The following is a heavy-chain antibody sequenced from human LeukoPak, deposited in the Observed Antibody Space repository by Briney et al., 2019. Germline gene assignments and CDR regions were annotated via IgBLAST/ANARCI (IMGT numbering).Heavy chain of an antibody. D-gene: IGHD3-22*01. J-gene: IGHJ3*02. CDR3: ARVNNWLLLNAFDI. Sequence: KPSETLSLTCTVSGGSISSYYWSWIRQPPGKGLEWIGYIYYSGSTNYNPSLKSRVTISVDTSKNQFSLKLSSVTAADTAVYYCARVNNWLLLNAFDIWGQGTMVTVS. CDR1: GGSISSYY. V-gene: IGHV4-59*08. CDR2: IYYSGST.